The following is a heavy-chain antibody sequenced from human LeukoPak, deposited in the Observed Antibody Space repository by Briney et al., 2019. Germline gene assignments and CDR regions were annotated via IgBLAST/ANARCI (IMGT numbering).Heavy chain of an antibody. J-gene: IGHJ5*02. CDR1: GFTFSNYV. Sequence: GGSLRLSCAASGFTFSNYVLSWVRQAPGKGLEWVSTISDSGGGSYYADSVKGRFTISRDNSKNTLYLQMNSLRAEDTAVYYCAKPGNSGTYLNWFDPWGRGTLVTVSS. CDR2: ISDSGGGS. V-gene: IGHV3-23*01. D-gene: IGHD1-26*01. CDR3: AKPGNSGTYLNWFDP.